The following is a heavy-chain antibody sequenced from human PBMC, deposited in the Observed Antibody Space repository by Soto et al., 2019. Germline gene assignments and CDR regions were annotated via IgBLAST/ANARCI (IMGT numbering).Heavy chain of an antibody. CDR1: GDSIFSNTAA. CDR2: TYYRSKWYN. V-gene: IGHV6-1*01. D-gene: IGHD3-3*02. J-gene: IGHJ4*02. Sequence: SQTLSLTCVISGDSIFSNTAAWNWIRQSPSRGLEWLGRTYYRSKWYNEYPLSVKSRISINSDTSKNQFSLLLNSVTPDDTAVYYCARDLSGRFGHWGQGTLVTVSS. CDR3: ARDLSGRFGH.